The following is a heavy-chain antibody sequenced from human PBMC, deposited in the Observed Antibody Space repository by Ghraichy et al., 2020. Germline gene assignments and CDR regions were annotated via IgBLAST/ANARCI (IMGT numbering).Heavy chain of an antibody. CDR1: GGSISSYY. D-gene: IGHD3-3*01. CDR3: ARTYYDFWSGYFGYYMDV. CDR2: IYYSGST. Sequence: SQTLSLTCTVSGGSISSYYWSWIRQPPGKGLEWIGYIYYSGSTNYNPSLKSRVTISVDTSKNQFSLQLSSVTAADTAVYYCARTYYDFWSGYFGYYMDVWGKGTTVTVSS. V-gene: IGHV4-59*01. J-gene: IGHJ6*03.